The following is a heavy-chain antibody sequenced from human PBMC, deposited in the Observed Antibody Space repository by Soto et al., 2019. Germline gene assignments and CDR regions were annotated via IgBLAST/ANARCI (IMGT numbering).Heavy chain of an antibody. V-gene: IGHV4-31*03. CDR2: IYYSGST. Sequence: ALSVTCTVSGGSSISGGYYWSWILQHPWKVLEWIGYIYYSGSTYYNPSLKSRVTISVDTSKNQFSLKLSSVTAADTAVYYCARANYGDYESDYYYGMDVWGQGTTVTVSS. CDR3: ARANYGDYESDYYYGMDV. CDR1: GGSSISGGYY. J-gene: IGHJ6*02. D-gene: IGHD4-17*01.